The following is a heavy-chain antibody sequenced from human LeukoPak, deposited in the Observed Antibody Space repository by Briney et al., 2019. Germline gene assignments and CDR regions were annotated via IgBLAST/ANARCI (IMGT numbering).Heavy chain of an antibody. V-gene: IGHV3-23*01. D-gene: IGHD5-12*01. CDR2: IASSGLNT. Sequence: GGSLRLSCAASGFMFRDAAMTWVRQAPGKGLEWVPLIASSGLNTYYADSVRGRFTISRDNSKNTLSLQMNSLRVEDTAIYYCARDIELSTWGLGTLVTVSS. J-gene: IGHJ3*01. CDR3: ARDIELST. CDR1: GFMFRDAA.